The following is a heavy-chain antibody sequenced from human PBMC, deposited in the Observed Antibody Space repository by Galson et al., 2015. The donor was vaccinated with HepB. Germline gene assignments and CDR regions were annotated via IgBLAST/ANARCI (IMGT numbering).Heavy chain of an antibody. D-gene: IGHD1-7*01. V-gene: IGHV1-18*04. CDR1: GYTFTSYG. CDR3: ARVPSIGWNLGLQSKNSNFDY. J-gene: IGHJ4*02. CDR2: ISAYNGNT. Sequence: SVKVSCKASGYTFTSYGISWVRQAPGQGLEWMGWISAYNGNTNYAQKLQGRVTMTTDTSTSTAYMELRSLRSDDTAVYYCARVPSIGWNLGLQSKNSNFDYWGQGTLVTVSS.